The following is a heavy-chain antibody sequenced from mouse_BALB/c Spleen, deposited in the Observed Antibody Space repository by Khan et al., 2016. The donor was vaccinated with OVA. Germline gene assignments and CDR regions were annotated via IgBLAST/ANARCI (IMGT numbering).Heavy chain of an antibody. CDR1: GLSLTNYG. J-gene: IGHJ3*01. CDR2: IWGDGST. V-gene: IGHV2-3*01. CDR3: AIIYYGYDWFTY. Sequence: QVQLKESGPGLVAPSQSLSITCTVSGLSLTNYGISWIRQPPGKGLEWLGVIWGDGSTNYHSALISRLSINKDNSKSQVFLKLNSLQTDYTAAYYCAIIYYGYDWFTYWGQGTLVTVSA. D-gene: IGHD2-2*01.